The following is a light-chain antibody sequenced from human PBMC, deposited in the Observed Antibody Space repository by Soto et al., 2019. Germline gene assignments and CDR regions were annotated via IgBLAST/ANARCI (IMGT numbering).Light chain of an antibody. CDR2: DVS. J-gene: IGLJ2*01. CDR1: SSDVGGYNY. CDR3: SSFAVSPVV. V-gene: IGLV2-11*01. Sequence: QSALTQPRSVSGSPGQSVTISCTGTSSDVGGYNYVSWYQQHPGKAPKLMIYDVSKRPSGVPDRFSGSKSGSTASLTVSGLQAEDEADYYCSSFAVSPVVFGGGTKVTVL.